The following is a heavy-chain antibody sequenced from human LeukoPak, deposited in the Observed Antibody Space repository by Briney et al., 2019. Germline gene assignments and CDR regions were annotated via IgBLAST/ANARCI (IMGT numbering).Heavy chain of an antibody. V-gene: IGHV4-38-2*02. J-gene: IGHJ3*02. Sequence: SETLSLTCAVSGYSISSGYYWGWIRQPPGKGLEWIGSIYHSGSTYYNPSLKSRVTMSVDTSKNQFSLKLCSVTAADTAVYYCARDDILTGYYVDNAFDIWGQGTMVTVSS. D-gene: IGHD3-9*01. CDR3: ARDDILTGYYVDNAFDI. CDR1: GYSISSGYY. CDR2: IYHSGST.